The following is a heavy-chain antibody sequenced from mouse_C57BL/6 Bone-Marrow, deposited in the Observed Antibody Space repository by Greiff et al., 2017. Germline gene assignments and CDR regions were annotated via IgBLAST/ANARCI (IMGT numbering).Heavy chain of an antibody. CDR2: IYPRSGNT. J-gene: IGHJ2*01. CDR3: ARDYYSNYFYY. Sequence: QVQLQQSGAELARPGASVKLSCKASGYTFTSYGISWVKQRTGQGLEWIGEIYPRSGNTYYNEKFKGKATLPADKSSSTAYMELRSLTSEDSAVYFCARDYYSNYFYYWGHGTTLTVSS. CDR1: GYTFTSYG. V-gene: IGHV1-81*01. D-gene: IGHD2-5*01.